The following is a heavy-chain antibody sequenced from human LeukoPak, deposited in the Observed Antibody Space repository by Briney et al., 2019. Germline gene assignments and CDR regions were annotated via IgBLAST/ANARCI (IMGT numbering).Heavy chain of an antibody. CDR1: GYTFTSYG. Sequence: ASVKVSCKASGYTFTSYGISWVRQAPGQGLEWMGWISAYNGNTNYAQKLQGRVTMTTDTSTSTAYMELRSLRSDDTAVYYCARDSYYYDSSGFYPFDYWGQGTLVTVSS. CDR3: ARDSYYYDSSGFYPFDY. V-gene: IGHV1-18*01. D-gene: IGHD3-22*01. CDR2: ISAYNGNT. J-gene: IGHJ4*02.